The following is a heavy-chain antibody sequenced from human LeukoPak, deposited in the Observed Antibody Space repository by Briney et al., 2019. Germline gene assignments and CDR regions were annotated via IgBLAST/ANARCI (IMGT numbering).Heavy chain of an antibody. J-gene: IGHJ4*02. D-gene: IGHD3-10*01. V-gene: IGHV3-33*08. CDR1: GFTFSSYW. CDR2: IWYDGSNK. Sequence: GGSLRLSCAASGFTFSSYWMSWVRQAPGKGLEWVAVIWYDGSNKYYADSVKGRFTISRDNSKNTLYLQMNSLRAEDTAVYYCARDLMVRGVIRGIPDYWGQGTLVTVSS. CDR3: ARDLMVRGVIRGIPDY.